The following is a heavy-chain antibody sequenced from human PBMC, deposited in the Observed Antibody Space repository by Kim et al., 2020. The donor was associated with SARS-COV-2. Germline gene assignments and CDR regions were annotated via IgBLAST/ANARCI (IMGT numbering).Heavy chain of an antibody. V-gene: IGHV4-59*01. CDR2: IYYSGST. CDR1: GGSISTYY. Sequence: SETLSLTCTVSGGSISTYYWSWIRQPPGKGLEWIGYIYYSGSTNYNPSLESRVTISVDTSNNQFSLKLSSVTAADTAVYYCARVRPLYSGSYYYGMDVWGQGTTVTVSS. J-gene: IGHJ6*02. CDR3: ARVRPLYSGSYYYGMDV. D-gene: IGHD1-26*01.